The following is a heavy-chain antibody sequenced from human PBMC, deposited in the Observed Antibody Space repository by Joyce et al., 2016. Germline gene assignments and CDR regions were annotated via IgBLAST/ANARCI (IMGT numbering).Heavy chain of an antibody. CDR2: IFPDGSDT. CDR3: ARSTKYNWNNYFDS. CDR1: GYNFSRYW. Sequence: EVQLVQSGAEVKKPGESLKISCKASGYNFSRYWIGWVRQMPGKGLEWMGIIFPDGSDTRYSPSFQGQVTFSADKSTSTAFLQWSSLKASDTALYYCARSTKYNWNNYFDSWGQGTLVTVSS. J-gene: IGHJ5*01. V-gene: IGHV5-51*01. D-gene: IGHD1-20*01.